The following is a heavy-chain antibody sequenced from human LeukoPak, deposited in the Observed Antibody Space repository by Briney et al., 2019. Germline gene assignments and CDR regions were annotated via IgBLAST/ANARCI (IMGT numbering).Heavy chain of an antibody. CDR3: ARDGSDDYGDPLFDC. CDR2: ISYDGSNK. CDR1: GFTFTSYA. V-gene: IGHV3-30-3*01. D-gene: IGHD4-17*01. Sequence: GGSLRLSCAASGFTFTSYAMHWVRQAPGKGLEWVAVISYDGSNKYYADSVKGRFTISRDNSKNTLYLQMNSLRAEDTAVYYCARDGSDDYGDPLFDCWGQGTLVTVSS. J-gene: IGHJ4*02.